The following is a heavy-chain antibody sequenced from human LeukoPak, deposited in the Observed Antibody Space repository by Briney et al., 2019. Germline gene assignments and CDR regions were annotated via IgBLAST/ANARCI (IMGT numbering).Heavy chain of an antibody. V-gene: IGHV1-8*03. CDR3: ARKMGSGSYYPFDP. Sequence: GALVKVSCKASGYTFTSYDINWVRQATGQGLEWMGWMNPNSGNTGYAQKFQGRVTITRNTSISTAYMELSSLRSEDTAVYYCARKMGSGSYYPFDPWGQGTLVTVSS. CDR2: MNPNSGNT. CDR1: GYTFTSYD. D-gene: IGHD3-10*01. J-gene: IGHJ5*02.